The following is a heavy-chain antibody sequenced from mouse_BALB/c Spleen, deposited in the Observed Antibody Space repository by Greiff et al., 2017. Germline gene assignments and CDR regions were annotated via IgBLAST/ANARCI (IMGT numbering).Heavy chain of an antibody. D-gene: IGHD1-1*01. V-gene: IGHV5-4*02. CDR3: ARGVDYGSSAWFAY. J-gene: IGHJ3*01. CDR2: ISDGGSYT. CDR1: GFTFSDYY. Sequence: EVKLVESGGGLVKPGGSLKLSCAASGFTFSDYYMYWVRQTPEKRLEWVATISDGGSYTYYPDSVKGRFTISRDNAKNNLYLQMSSLKSEDTAMYYCARGVDYGSSAWFAYWGQGTLVTVSA.